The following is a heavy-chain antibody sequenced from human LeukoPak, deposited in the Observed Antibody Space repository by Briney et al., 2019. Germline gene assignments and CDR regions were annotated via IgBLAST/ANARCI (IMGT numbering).Heavy chain of an antibody. CDR1: GFTFSSYA. D-gene: IGHD3-10*01. Sequence: GGSLRLSCAASGFTFSSYAMSWVRQAPGKGLEWASAISGTGDSTYYADSVKGRFIISRDSSKNTLYLQMNSLRAEDTAVYYCAKGVAAMVRGVIIIPFDYWGQGTLVTVSS. CDR2: ISGTGDST. CDR3: AKGVAAMVRGVIIIPFDY. J-gene: IGHJ4*02. V-gene: IGHV3-23*01.